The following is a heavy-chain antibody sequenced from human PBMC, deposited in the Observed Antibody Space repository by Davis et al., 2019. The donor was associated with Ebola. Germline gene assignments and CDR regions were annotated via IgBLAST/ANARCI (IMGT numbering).Heavy chain of an antibody. J-gene: IGHJ4*02. CDR1: GFTFSSYG. V-gene: IGHV3-30*02. D-gene: IGHD1-26*01. Sequence: PGGSLRLSCAASGFTFSSYGMHWVRQAPGKGLEWVAFIRYDGSNKYYADSVKGRFTISRDNSKNTLYLQMNSLRAEDTAVYYCAKAELRVLSYFDYWGQGTLVTVSS. CDR2: IRYDGSNK. CDR3: AKAELRVLSYFDY.